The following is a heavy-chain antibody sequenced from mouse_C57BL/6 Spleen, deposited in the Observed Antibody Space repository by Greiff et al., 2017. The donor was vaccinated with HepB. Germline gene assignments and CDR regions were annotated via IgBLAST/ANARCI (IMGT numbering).Heavy chain of an antibody. CDR3: TRDYYGSSEEVYAMDY. V-gene: IGHV6-6*01. Sequence: EVMLVESGGGLVQPGGSMKLSCAASGFTFSDAWMDWVRQSPEKGLEWVAEIRNKANNHATYYAESVKGRFTISRDDSKSSVYLQMNSLRAEDTGIYYCTRDYYGSSEEVYAMDYWGQGTSVTVSS. CDR1: GFTFSDAW. CDR2: IRNKANNHAT. D-gene: IGHD1-1*01. J-gene: IGHJ4*01.